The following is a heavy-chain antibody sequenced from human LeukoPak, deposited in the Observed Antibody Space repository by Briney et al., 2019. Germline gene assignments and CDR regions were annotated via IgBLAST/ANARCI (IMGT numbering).Heavy chain of an antibody. Sequence: PSETLSLTCTVSGGSISSDGYYWSWIRQLPGKGLEWIGYLYYSGSTYYNPSLKSRVTISVDTSKNQFSLKLSSVTAADTAVYYCAREYCGSDCYQFDYWGQGTLVTVPS. CDR1: GGSISSDGYY. CDR2: LYYSGST. CDR3: AREYCGSDCYQFDY. D-gene: IGHD2-21*02. V-gene: IGHV4-31*03. J-gene: IGHJ4*02.